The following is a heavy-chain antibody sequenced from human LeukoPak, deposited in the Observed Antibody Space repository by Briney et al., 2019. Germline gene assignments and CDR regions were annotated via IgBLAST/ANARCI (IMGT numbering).Heavy chain of an antibody. Sequence: GGSLRLSCAASGFTFSSYSMNWVRQAPGKGLVWVSRINSDGSSTSYADSVKGRFTISRDNAKNTLYLQMNSLRAEDTAVYYCARGITMIFDDAFDIWGQGTMVTVSS. CDR1: GFTFSSYS. D-gene: IGHD3-22*01. V-gene: IGHV3-74*01. CDR2: INSDGSST. CDR3: ARGITMIFDDAFDI. J-gene: IGHJ3*02.